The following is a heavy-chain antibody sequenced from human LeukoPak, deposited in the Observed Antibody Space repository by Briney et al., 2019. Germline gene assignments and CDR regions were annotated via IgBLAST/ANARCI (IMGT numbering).Heavy chain of an antibody. V-gene: IGHV3-53*01. CDR3: ARGATYYYDSSGYPLLFDY. CDR1: GFIVNTYY. Sequence: PGGSLRLSCAASGFIVNTYYMSWVRQAPGKGLEWVSVIYSGGSTYYADSVKGRFTISRDNSKNTLYLQMNSLRAEDTAVYYCARGATYYYDSSGYPLLFDYWGQGTLVTVSS. J-gene: IGHJ4*02. D-gene: IGHD3-22*01. CDR2: IYSGGST.